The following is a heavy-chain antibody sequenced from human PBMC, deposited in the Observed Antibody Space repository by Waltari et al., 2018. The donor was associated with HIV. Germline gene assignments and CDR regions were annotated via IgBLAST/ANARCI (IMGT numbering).Heavy chain of an antibody. D-gene: IGHD1-26*01. CDR1: ERTFSSFR. V-gene: IGHV3-21*01. CDR3: ARDLPGSYDAFDI. J-gene: IGHJ3*02. CDR2: ISSSSSYI. Sequence: EVQLVESGGGLVKPGGSLRLSCAASERTFSSFRMNWVRQAPGKGLEWVSSISSSSSYIYYADSVKGRFTISRDNAKNSLYLQMNSLRAEDTAVYYCARDLPGSYDAFDIWGQGTMVTVSS.